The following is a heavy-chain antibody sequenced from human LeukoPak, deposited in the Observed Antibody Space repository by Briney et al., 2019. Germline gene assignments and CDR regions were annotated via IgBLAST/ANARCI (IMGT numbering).Heavy chain of an antibody. CDR3: ASPLAVAGDY. V-gene: IGHV4-39*01. CDR1: GGSISSNSYY. CDR2: IYYSGNT. J-gene: IGHJ4*02. Sequence: PSETLSLTCTVSGGSISSNSYYWGWIRQPPGKGLEWIGTIYYSGNTYYTPSLKSRVTISVDTSKNQFSLKLSSVTAADTAVYYCASPLAVAGDYWGQGTLVTVSS. D-gene: IGHD6-19*01.